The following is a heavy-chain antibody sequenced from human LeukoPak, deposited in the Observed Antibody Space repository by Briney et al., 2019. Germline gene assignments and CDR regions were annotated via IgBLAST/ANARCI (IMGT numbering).Heavy chain of an antibody. CDR2: IYYSGST. Sequence: SETLSLTCTVSGGSISSYYWSWIRQPPGKGLEWIGYIYYSGSTNYNPSLKSRVTISVDTSKNQFSLKLSSVTTADTAVYYCAREGRGVFDYWGQGTLVTVSS. D-gene: IGHD3-10*01. V-gene: IGHV4-59*01. J-gene: IGHJ4*02. CDR3: AREGRGVFDY. CDR1: GGSISSYY.